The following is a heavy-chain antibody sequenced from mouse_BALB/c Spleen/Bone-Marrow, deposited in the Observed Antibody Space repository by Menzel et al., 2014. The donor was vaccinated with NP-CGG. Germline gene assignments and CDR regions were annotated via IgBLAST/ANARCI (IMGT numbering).Heavy chain of an antibody. CDR2: INTYSGNT. V-gene: IGHV1-67*01. D-gene: IGHD1-1*01. Sequence: QVQLQQSGPGLVRPGVSVKISCKGSGYTFTDYAMHWVKQSHAKSLEWIGVINTYSGNTNYNQNFKGKATMTVDKSSSTAFMELARLTYEDSAIYYCAREGYASTAWFAYWGQGTLVTVSA. CDR3: AREGYASTAWFAY. J-gene: IGHJ3*01. CDR1: GYTFTDYA.